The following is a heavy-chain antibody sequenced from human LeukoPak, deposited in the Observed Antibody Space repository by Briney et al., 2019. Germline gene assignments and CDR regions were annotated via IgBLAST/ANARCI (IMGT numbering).Heavy chain of an antibody. CDR2: INPSGGST. J-gene: IGHJ4*02. D-gene: IGHD3-22*01. Sequence: GASVKVSCKASGYTFTSYYMHWVRQAPGQGLEWMGIINPSGGSTSYAQKFQGRVTMTRDTSISTAYMELSSLRSDDTAVYYCARSQRGIVVVVGDDWGQGTLVTVSS. V-gene: IGHV1-46*01. CDR3: ARSQRGIVVVVGDD. CDR1: GYTFTSYY.